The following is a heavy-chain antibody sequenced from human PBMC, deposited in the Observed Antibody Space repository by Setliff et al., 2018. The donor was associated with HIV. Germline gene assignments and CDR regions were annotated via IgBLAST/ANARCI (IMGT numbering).Heavy chain of an antibody. J-gene: IGHJ1*01. D-gene: IGHD3-10*01. CDR2: MHHSGNT. Sequence: PSETLSLTCAVSAYSISSGYYWGWIRQPPGKGLEWIGSMHHSGNTYYNPSLKSRVTISVDTSKNQFSLRLSSVTAADTAVYYCARVYGSFEEYFRHWGQGTLVTVSS. CDR1: AYSISSGYY. V-gene: IGHV4-38-2*01. CDR3: ARVYGSFEEYFRH.